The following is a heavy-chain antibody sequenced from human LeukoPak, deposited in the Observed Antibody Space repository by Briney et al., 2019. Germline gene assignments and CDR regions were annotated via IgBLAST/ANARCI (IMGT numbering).Heavy chain of an antibody. J-gene: IGHJ4*02. V-gene: IGHV4-59*01. CDR2: IYYSEGT. CDR1: GVSISSYY. Sequence: NSSETLSLTCTVSGVSISSYYWSWIRQPPGKGLEWIGYIYYSEGTKYNPSLKSRVTMSLDTSKNQISLKLTSVTAVDTAVYYCSRAYSSGRGDIWGQGTLVTVSS. CDR3: SRAYSSGRGDI. D-gene: IGHD6-19*01.